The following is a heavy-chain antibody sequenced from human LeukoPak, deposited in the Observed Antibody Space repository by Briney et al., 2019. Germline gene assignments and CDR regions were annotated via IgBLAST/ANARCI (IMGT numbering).Heavy chain of an antibody. Sequence: SETLSLTCTVSGGSISRGNYYWSWIRKPAGKGLEWIGRIYTSGSTNYNPSLKSRVTISVDTSKNQFSLKLSSVTAADTAVYYCAREGDYYDTSGTLDYWGQGTLVTVSS. J-gene: IGHJ4*02. D-gene: IGHD3-22*01. CDR2: IYTSGST. CDR1: GGSISRGNYY. CDR3: AREGDYYDTSGTLDY. V-gene: IGHV4-61*02.